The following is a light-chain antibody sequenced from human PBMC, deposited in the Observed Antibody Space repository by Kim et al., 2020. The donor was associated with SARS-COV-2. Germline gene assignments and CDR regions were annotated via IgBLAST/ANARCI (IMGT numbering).Light chain of an antibody. V-gene: IGKV3-15*01. Sequence: VSPGKRATLSCRASQSVSNSLAWYQQKPGQAPRLLIYGASTRATGIPAGFSGSGSETEFTLTINNLQSEDFAVYYCQQYNDWPQTFGQGTKVDIK. CDR1: QSVSNS. CDR3: QQYNDWPQT. CDR2: GAS. J-gene: IGKJ1*01.